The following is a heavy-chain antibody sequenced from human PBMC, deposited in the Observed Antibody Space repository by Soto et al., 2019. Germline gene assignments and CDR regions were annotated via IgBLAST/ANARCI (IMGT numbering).Heavy chain of an antibody. CDR1: GYTFTGYY. Sequence: ASVKVSCKASGYTFTGYYIHWVRQAPGQGLEWMGWINPNSGGTNYAQKFQDRVTMTRDTSTSTAFMELGGLRSDDTALYYCEREWGDIVLVPAAKRGTFDYWGQGTPVTVSS. V-gene: IGHV1-2*02. CDR3: EREWGDIVLVPAAKRGTFDY. J-gene: IGHJ4*02. CDR2: INPNSGGT. D-gene: IGHD2-2*01.